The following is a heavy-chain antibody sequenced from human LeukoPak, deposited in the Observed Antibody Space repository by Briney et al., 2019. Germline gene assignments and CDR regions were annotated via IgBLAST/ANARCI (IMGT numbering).Heavy chain of an antibody. D-gene: IGHD4-17*01. CDR1: GGSFSGYY. V-gene: IGHV4-34*01. CDR2: INHSGST. J-gene: IGHJ4*02. CDR3: ARRCEYGDYGNDY. Sequence: SETLSLTCAVYGGSFSGYYWSWIRQPPGKGLEWIGEINHSGSTNYNPSLKSRVTISVDTSKNQFSLKLSSVTAADTAVYYCARRCEYGDYGNDYWGQGTLVTVSS.